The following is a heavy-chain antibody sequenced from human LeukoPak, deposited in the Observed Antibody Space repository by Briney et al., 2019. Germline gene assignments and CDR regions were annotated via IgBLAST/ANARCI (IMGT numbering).Heavy chain of an antibody. Sequence: ASVKVSCKASRYIFTTYDIGWVRQATGQGLEWMGWLNPNSGNAGYAQKFQGRVTISRNTYISTAYMELSSLRSGDTAIYYCARRKFLGWFDLWGQGTLVTVSS. CDR2: LNPNSGNA. CDR1: RYIFTTYD. CDR3: ARRKFLGWFDL. J-gene: IGHJ5*02. D-gene: IGHD7-27*01. V-gene: IGHV1-8*03.